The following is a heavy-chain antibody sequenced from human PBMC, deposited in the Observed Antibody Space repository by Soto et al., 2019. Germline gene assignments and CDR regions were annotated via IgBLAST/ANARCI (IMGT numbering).Heavy chain of an antibody. CDR2: ITSSSTTI. Sequence: PGGSLRLSCAASGFTFSTYSMNWVRQAPGKGLEWISYITSSSTTIFYADSVKGRFTISRDNAKSSLYLQMNSLRDEDTAVYYCARDNGIAGSFDPWGQGTLVTVSS. CDR1: GFTFSTYS. D-gene: IGHD6-13*01. V-gene: IGHV3-48*02. CDR3: ARDNGIAGSFDP. J-gene: IGHJ5*02.